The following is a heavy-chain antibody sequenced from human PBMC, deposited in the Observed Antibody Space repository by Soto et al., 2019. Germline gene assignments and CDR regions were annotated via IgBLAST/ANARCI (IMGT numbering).Heavy chain of an antibody. J-gene: IGHJ4*02. D-gene: IGHD3-3*01. CDR1: GGSFKGGSYS. Sequence: SETLSLTCTVSGGSFKGGSYSWSWIRQPPGKGLEWIGYVYHTGGTSYNPSLKSRVSISMDTSKNQFSLNLDSVTAADTAVYFCARDFAYFDSWGQGTLVTVSS. V-gene: IGHV4-61*01. CDR3: ARDFAYFDS. CDR2: VYHTGGT.